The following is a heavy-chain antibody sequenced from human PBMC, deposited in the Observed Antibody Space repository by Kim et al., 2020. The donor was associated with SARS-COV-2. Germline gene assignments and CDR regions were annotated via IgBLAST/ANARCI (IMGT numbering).Heavy chain of an antibody. CDR2: ISGSGGST. V-gene: IGHV3-23*01. CDR1: GFTFSSYA. D-gene: IGHD2-15*01. CDR3: AKDPAICSGGSCPYWYFDL. Sequence: GGSLRLSCAASGFTFSSYAMSWVRQAPGKGLEWVSAISGSGGSTYYADSVKGRFTISRDNSKNTLYLQMNSLRAEDTAVYYCAKDPAICSGGSCPYWYFDLWGRGTLVTVSS. J-gene: IGHJ2*01.